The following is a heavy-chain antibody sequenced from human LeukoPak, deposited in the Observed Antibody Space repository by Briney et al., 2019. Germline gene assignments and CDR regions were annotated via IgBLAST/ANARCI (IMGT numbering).Heavy chain of an antibody. CDR3: ARFPDYYDSSGYCIDY. CDR2: ISSSGSTI. D-gene: IGHD3-22*01. V-gene: IGHV3-48*03. J-gene: IGHJ4*02. CDR1: GFTFSSYE. Sequence: GGSLRLSCAASGFTFSSYEMNWVRQAPGKGLEWVSYISSSGSTIYYADSVKGRSTISRDNAMNSLYLQMNSLRAEDTAVYYCARFPDYYDSSGYCIDYWGQGTLVTVSS.